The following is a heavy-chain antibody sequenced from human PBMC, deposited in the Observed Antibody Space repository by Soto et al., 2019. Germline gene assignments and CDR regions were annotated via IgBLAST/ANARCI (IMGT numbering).Heavy chain of an antibody. CDR1: GFTLSMSA. V-gene: IGHV3-23*01. CDR3: AKDRGIIVKAGDAFDV. CDR2: ISDSGDRT. D-gene: IGHD3-16*02. Sequence: EVQLMESGGGLVQPGGSLRLSCASSGFTLSMSAVNWVRQAPGKDLEWVSYISDSGDRTYYADSVKGRFTISRDRSKNTVSLQMDSLRAEDTAVYYCAKDRGIIVKAGDAFDVWGQGTKVTVSS. J-gene: IGHJ3*01.